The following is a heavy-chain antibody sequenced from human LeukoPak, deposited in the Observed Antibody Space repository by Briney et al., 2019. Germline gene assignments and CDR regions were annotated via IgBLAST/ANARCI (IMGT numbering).Heavy chain of an antibody. J-gene: IGHJ6*03. CDR3: ARKYYYYMDV. V-gene: IGHV4-34*01. Sequence: MTSETLSLTCAVYGGSFSGYYWSWIRQPPGKGLEWIGEINHSGSTNYNPSLKSRVTISVDTSKNQFSLKLSSVTAADTAVYYCARKYYYYMDVWGKGTTVTVSS. CDR1: GGSFSGYY. CDR2: INHSGST.